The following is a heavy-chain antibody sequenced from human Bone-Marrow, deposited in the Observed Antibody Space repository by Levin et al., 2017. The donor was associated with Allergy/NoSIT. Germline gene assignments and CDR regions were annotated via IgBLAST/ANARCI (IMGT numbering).Heavy chain of an antibody. CDR1: GFTISGDW. CDR2: ISRDGSSI. Sequence: PGGSLRLSCAASGFTISGDWMHWVRQAPGKGLVWVSRISRDGSSIAYADSVQGRFTISRDNAKNTAFLQMNSLRAEDTAVYYCARVPVDGYYFMDVWGKGTTVTVSS. CDR3: ARVPVDGYYFMDV. V-gene: IGHV3-74*01. J-gene: IGHJ6*03. D-gene: IGHD2-8*01.